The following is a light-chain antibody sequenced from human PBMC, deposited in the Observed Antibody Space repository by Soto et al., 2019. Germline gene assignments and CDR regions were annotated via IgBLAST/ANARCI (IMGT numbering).Light chain of an antibody. CDR3: AAWDDSLNNVL. Sequence: QSVLTQPPSASGTPGQRVTISCSGSGSSIGTNTVNWYRQLPGTAPKLLIYGNNQRPSGVPDRFSGSKSGTSASLAISGLQSEDEADDYCAAWDDSLNNVLFGGGTKLTVL. CDR2: GNN. V-gene: IGLV1-44*01. CDR1: GSSIGTNT. J-gene: IGLJ2*01.